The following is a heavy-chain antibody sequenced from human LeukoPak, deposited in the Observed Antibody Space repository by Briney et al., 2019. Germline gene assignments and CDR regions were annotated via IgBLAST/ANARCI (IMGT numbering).Heavy chain of an antibody. D-gene: IGHD3-10*01. CDR2: ISYDGSNK. CDR1: GFTFSSYA. CDR3: AVLLWFGEFDY. Sequence: GGSLRLSCAASGFTFSSYAMHWVRQAPGRGLGWVAVISYDGSNKYYADSVKGRFTISRDNSKDTLYLQMNSLRAEDTAVYYCAVLLWFGEFDYWGQGTLVTVSS. V-gene: IGHV3-30*04. J-gene: IGHJ4*02.